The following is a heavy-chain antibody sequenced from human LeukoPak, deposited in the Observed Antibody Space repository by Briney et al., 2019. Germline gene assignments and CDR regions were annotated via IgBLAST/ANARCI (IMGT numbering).Heavy chain of an antibody. Sequence: AGGSLRLSCAASGFTFDDYAMNWVRQAPGEGLEWVSGITWNSGSTGYADSVKGRFTISRDNAKNSLYLQMNSLRAEDTALYYCAKDTRYSYGYGMDVWGQGTTVTVSS. V-gene: IGHV3-9*01. CDR2: ITWNSGST. CDR1: GFTFDDYA. J-gene: IGHJ6*02. CDR3: AKDTRYSYGYGMDV. D-gene: IGHD5-18*01.